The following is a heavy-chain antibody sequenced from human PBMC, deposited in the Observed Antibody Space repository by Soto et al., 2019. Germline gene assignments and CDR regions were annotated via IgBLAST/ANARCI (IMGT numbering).Heavy chain of an antibody. CDR3: ARGGGSPYHNHEFDF. Sequence: QVQLQESGPGLVKPSETLSLTCAVSGASITHYYWNWIRQSPGKGLEWIVSFSSTGSTVYNPSLGSRVTISLDTYKNQFSLTLNSVTAADTAVYYCARGGGSPYHNHEFDFWGQGTLVTVSS. CDR2: FSSTGST. CDR1: GASITHYY. J-gene: IGHJ4*02. V-gene: IGHV4-59*01. D-gene: IGHD6-13*01.